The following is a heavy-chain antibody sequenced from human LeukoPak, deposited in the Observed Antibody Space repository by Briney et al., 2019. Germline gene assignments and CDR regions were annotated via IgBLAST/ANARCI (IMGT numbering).Heavy chain of an antibody. J-gene: IGHJ3*02. CDR3: ARKALTSYYDSSGDTFDI. V-gene: IGHV3-7*03. CDR1: GFTFSSYW. CDR2: MKQDGSEK. D-gene: IGHD3-22*01. Sequence: GGSLRLSCVVSGFTFSSYWMSWVRQAPGQGLEWVANMKQDGSEKYYVDSVKGRFTISRDNAKNSLYLQMNSLRAEDTAVYYCARKALTSYYDSSGDTFDIWGQGTMVTVSS.